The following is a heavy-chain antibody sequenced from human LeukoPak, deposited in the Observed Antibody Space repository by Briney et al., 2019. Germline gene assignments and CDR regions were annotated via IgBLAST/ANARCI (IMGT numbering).Heavy chain of an antibody. CDR2: ISSSGSTI. CDR3: ARVMAVAGTWSDY. D-gene: IGHD6-19*01. J-gene: IGHJ4*02. V-gene: IGHV3-11*01. CDR1: GFTFSDYY. Sequence: GGSLRLSCAASGFTFSDYYVSWIRQAPGKGLEWVSYISSSGSTIYYADSVKGRFTISRDNAKNSLYLQMNSLRAEDTAVYYCARVMAVAGTWSDYWGQGTLVTVSS.